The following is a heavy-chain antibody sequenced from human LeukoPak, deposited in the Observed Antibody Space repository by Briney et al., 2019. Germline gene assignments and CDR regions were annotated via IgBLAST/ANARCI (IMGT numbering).Heavy chain of an antibody. CDR1: GFTFSSYE. CDR3: ARDVPWFDP. V-gene: IGHV3-48*03. D-gene: IGHD3-10*02. J-gene: IGHJ5*02. Sequence: GGSLRLSCAASGFTFSSYEMNWARQAPGKGLEWVSYISGSGSTIYYADSVKGRFTISRDNAKNPLYLQMNSLRAEDTAVYYCARDVPWFDPWGQGTLVTVSS. CDR2: ISGSGSTI.